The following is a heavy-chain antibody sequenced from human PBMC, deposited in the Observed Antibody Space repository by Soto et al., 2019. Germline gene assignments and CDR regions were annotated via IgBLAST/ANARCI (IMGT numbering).Heavy chain of an antibody. CDR1: GFTFSSYA. CDR3: AKVGRHCSITTCYYYYYYGMGV. D-gene: IGHD2-2*01. V-gene: IGHV3-23*01. Sequence: PGGSLRLSCAASGFTFSSYAMSWVRQAPGKXLEWVSAISGSGGSTYYADSVKGRFTISRDNSKNTLYLQMNSLRAEDTAVYYCAKVGRHCSITTCYYYYYYGMGVWRQGTTVTIAS. CDR2: ISGSGGST. J-gene: IGHJ6*02.